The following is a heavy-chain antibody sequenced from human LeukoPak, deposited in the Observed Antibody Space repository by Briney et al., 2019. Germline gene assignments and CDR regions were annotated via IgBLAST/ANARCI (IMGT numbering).Heavy chain of an antibody. CDR1: GGSISSYY. J-gene: IGHJ4*02. D-gene: IGHD6-13*01. V-gene: IGHV4-59*01. Sequence: SETLSLTCTVSGGSISSYYWSWIRQPPGKGLEWIGYIYYSGSTNYNPSLKSRVTILVDTSKNQFSLKLSSVTAADTAVYYCARNIAAAGTTFDYWGQGTLVTVSS. CDR2: IYYSGST. CDR3: ARNIAAAGTTFDY.